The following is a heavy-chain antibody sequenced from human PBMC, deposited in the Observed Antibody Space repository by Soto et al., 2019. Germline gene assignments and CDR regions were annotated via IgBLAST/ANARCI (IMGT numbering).Heavy chain of an antibody. V-gene: IGHV3-30*18. Sequence: QVQLVESGGGVVHPGTSLRLSCAASGFTFSTHGMHWVRQAPGQGPEWVAVISHDGSKKYYVDSVEGRFRMFRDNSKTIVHLQMNNVRTEDTSVYYCANDKGPSYDFWSGQRWFDPWGQGTQVTVPS. J-gene: IGHJ5*02. CDR2: ISHDGSKK. CDR1: GFTFSTHG. D-gene: IGHD3-3*01. CDR3: ANDKGPSYDFWSGQRWFDP.